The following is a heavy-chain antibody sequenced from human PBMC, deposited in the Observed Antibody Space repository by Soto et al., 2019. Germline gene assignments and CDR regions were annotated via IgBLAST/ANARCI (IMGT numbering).Heavy chain of an antibody. J-gene: IGHJ4*02. Sequence: EVQLVESGGGLVQPGGSLRLSCAASGLTFTSSSMNWVRQAPGKGLEWVSFISSSCSTIYYADSVKGRFTISRDNAKNSLYLQMNSLRDEDTAVYYCARDRGYTYAFDYWGQGTLVTVSS. V-gene: IGHV3-48*02. CDR2: ISSSCSTI. CDR1: GLTFTSSS. CDR3: ARDRGYTYAFDY. D-gene: IGHD5-18*01.